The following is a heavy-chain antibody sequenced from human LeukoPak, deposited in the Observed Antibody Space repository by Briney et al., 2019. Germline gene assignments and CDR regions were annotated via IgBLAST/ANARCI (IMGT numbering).Heavy chain of an antibody. J-gene: IGHJ1*01. Sequence: SETLSLTCTIFGDSVSRSDSYWDWIRQPPGKGLEWIGTIYYSGRTYYSPSLKSRVTLSIDMSNNQFSLILSAVTAADTALYFCARRRYYDSSGYLEWGQGTLVTVSS. CDR3: ARRRYYDSSGYLE. CDR1: GDSVSRSDSY. V-gene: IGHV4-39*01. D-gene: IGHD3-22*01. CDR2: IYYSGRT.